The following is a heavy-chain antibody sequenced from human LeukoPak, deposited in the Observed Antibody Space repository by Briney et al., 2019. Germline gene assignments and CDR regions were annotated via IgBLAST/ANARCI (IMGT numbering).Heavy chain of an antibody. V-gene: IGHV3-74*01. CDR3: ARLTAYYFDY. J-gene: IGHJ4*02. CDR1: GFTFDDYA. Sequence: GGSLRLSCAASGFTFDDYAMHWVRQAPGKGLVWVSRINGDGSSTSYADSVKGRFTISRDNAKNTVFLQMNSLRAEDTAMYYCARLTAYYFDYWGQGTLVPVSS. D-gene: IGHD7-27*01. CDR2: INGDGSST.